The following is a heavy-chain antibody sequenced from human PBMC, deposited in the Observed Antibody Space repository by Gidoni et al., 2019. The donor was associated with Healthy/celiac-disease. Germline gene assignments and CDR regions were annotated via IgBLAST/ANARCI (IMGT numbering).Heavy chain of an antibody. CDR2: IDPGDSDT. V-gene: IGHV5-51*01. D-gene: IGHD5-18*01. J-gene: IGHJ3*02. CDR3: ARQGRWIHSGDDAFDI. CDR1: GSSFATYW. Sequence: EVQLVQSGAELKQPGESLKISCKVSGSSFATYWIGWVRQLPGKGLEWWGIIDPGDSDTRYSPSFQGQVTISADKSISTADRQWSSLKASDTAMYYCARQGRWIHSGDDAFDIWGQGTMVTVSS.